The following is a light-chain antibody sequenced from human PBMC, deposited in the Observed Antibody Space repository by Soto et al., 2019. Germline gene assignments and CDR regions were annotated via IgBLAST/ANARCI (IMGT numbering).Light chain of an antibody. CDR1: QSISSW. Sequence: QMTQSPSTLSASVGDRVTITCRASQSISSWLAWYQQKPGKAPNLLIYDASSLESGVPSRFSGSGSGTEFTLTISSLQPDDFATYYCQQYQSSWTFGQGTKV. CDR3: QQYQSSWT. V-gene: IGKV1-5*01. CDR2: DAS. J-gene: IGKJ1*01.